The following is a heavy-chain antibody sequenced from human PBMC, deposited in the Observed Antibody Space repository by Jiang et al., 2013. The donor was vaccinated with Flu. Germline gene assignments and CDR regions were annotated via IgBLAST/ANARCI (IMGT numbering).Heavy chain of an antibody. V-gene: IGHV3-21*01. CDR1: GFTFSSYS. J-gene: IGHJ4*02. Sequence: QLVESWGGLVKPGGSLRLSCAASGFTFSSYSMNWVRQAPGKGLEWVSSISSSSSYIYYADSVKGRFTISRDNAKNSLYLQMNSLRAEDTAVYYCARDRRGVPAATSISRDWGQGTLVTVSS. CDR2: ISSSSSYI. D-gene: IGHD2-2*01. CDR3: ARDRRGVPAATSISRD.